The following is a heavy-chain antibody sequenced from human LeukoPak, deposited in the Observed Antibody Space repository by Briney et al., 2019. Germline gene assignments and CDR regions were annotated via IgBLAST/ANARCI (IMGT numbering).Heavy chain of an antibody. D-gene: IGHD3-3*01. Sequence: GESPKISCKGSGYSFTSYWIGWVRQMPGKGLEWMGIIYPGDSDTRYSPSFQGQVTISADKSISTAYLQWSSLKASDTAMYYCARLLYYDFWSGYSTQSYMDVWAKGPRSPSP. CDR2: IYPGDSDT. J-gene: IGHJ6*03. V-gene: IGHV5-51*03. CDR1: GYSFTSYW. CDR3: ARLLYYDFWSGYSTQSYMDV.